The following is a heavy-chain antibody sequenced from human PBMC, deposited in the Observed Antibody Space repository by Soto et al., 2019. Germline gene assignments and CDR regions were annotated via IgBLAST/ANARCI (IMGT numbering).Heavy chain of an antibody. Sequence: QVQLVQSGAEVKKPGASVKVSCKASGYTFTRYGISWVRQAPGQGIERMGWISSNKGNTTYAQKLQARVTMTTDTSTNTAYMELRRLNSDDTAVYSCARDEDYWHDLDLWGQGTLVTVSS. CDR2: ISSNKGNT. CDR1: GYTFTRYG. J-gene: IGHJ5*02. D-gene: IGHD1-1*01. V-gene: IGHV1-18*01. CDR3: ARDEDYWHDLDL.